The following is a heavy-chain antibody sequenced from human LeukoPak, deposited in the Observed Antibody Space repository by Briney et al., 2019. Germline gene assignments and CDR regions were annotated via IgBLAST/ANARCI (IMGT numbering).Heavy chain of an antibody. CDR1: GYKFTGYG. V-gene: IGHV1-18*01. CDR3: ARDRGGSWPIDY. Sequence: ASVKVSCKASGYKFTGYGISWVRQAPGQGLEWMGWISGKNGNTYFAQKFQGRVTLTTDTSTSTAYMELRSLRSDDTAVYYCARDRGGSWPIDYWGQGTLVTVSS. D-gene: IGHD2-15*01. CDR2: ISGKNGNT. J-gene: IGHJ4*02.